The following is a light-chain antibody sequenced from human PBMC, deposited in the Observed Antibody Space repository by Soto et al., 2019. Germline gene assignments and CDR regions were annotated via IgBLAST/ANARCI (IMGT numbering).Light chain of an antibody. J-gene: IGKJ1*01. CDR1: QSIGGNF. Sequence: EIVLTPSPGTLSLSPGEGATLSCRASQSIGGNFLAWYQQRRGQAPRLLIHGASNRATGIPDRFSGSGSGTDFTLTITRLEPEDFAVYYCQQYGGSPRTFGQGTKVDIK. CDR3: QQYGGSPRT. CDR2: GAS. V-gene: IGKV3-20*01.